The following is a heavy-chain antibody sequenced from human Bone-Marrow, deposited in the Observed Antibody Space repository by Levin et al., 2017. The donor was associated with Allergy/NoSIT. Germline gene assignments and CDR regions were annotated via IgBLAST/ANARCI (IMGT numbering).Heavy chain of an antibody. J-gene: IGHJ4*02. CDR1: GGSISSFY. V-gene: IGHV4-59*08. CDR2: IYYSGST. Sequence: SQTLSLTCTVSGGSISSFYWSWIRQPPGKNLEWIGYIYYSGSTYYNPSLKSRVTISVDTSKSQLSLRLRSVTAADTAVYYCARHYANYDYAWGPDACDIWGQGTLVTVSS. CDR3: ARHYANYDYAWGPDACDI. D-gene: IGHD3-16*01.